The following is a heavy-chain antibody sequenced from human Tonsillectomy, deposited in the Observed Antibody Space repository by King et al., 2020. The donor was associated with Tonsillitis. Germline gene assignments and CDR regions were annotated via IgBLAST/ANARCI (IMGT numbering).Heavy chain of an antibody. CDR2: IYYSGST. J-gene: IGHJ4*02. CDR1: GGSISSGNYY. Sequence: QLQLQESGPGLVKPSQTLSLTCTVSGGSISSGNYYWSWIRQPPGKGLEWIGYIYYSGSTYYNPSLKSRVTISLDTSKNQFSLKLSSVTAADTAVYYCARDGSMVRGVSNPYFDYWGQGTLVTVSS. D-gene: IGHD3-10*01. CDR3: ARDGSMVRGVSNPYFDY. V-gene: IGHV4-30-4*01.